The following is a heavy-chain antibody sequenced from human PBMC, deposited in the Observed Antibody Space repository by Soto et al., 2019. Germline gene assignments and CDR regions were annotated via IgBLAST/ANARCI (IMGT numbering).Heavy chain of an antibody. CDR1: SDSMNSGGYY. J-gene: IGHJ6*02. V-gene: IGHV4-31*03. Sequence: SETLSLTCSVSSDSMNSGGYYWSWIRQHPGKGLEWIGYIYSNGDTYYNPSLKSRVTISVDTSKNQFSLNLTSVTAADTAVYYCAKDYYDSSGGGYMDVWGQGTTVTVSS. CDR3: AKDYYDSSGGGYMDV. D-gene: IGHD3-22*01. CDR2: IYSNGDT.